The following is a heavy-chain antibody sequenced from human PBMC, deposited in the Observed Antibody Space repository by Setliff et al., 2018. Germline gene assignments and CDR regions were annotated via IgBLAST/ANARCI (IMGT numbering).Heavy chain of an antibody. V-gene: IGHV3-11*04. J-gene: IGHJ6*02. CDR3: ARVKPFAMDV. CDR2: ISTTGSTE. Sequence: PGGSLRLSCAASGFTFSDYYMDWVRQAPGKGLEWISYISTTGSTENYADSVKGRFTDSRDNAENSLYLQMNRLRAEDTAVYYCARVKPFAMDVWGQGTTVTVSS. CDR1: GFTFSDYY.